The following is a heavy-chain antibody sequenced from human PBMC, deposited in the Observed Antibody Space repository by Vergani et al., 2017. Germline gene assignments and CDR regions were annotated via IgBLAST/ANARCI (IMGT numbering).Heavy chain of an antibody. CDR1: GRSISSGDYY. CDR2: IYYSGST. Sequence: QVQLQESGPGLVKPSQTLSLTCTVSGRSISSGDYYWSWIRQPPGKGLEWIGYIYYSGSTYYNPSLKSRVTISVDTSKNQFSLKLSSVTAADTAVYYCARWAGGITMIPSGGFDPWGQGTLVTVSS. D-gene: IGHD3-22*01. J-gene: IGHJ5*02. V-gene: IGHV4-30-4*08. CDR3: ARWAGGITMIPSGGFDP.